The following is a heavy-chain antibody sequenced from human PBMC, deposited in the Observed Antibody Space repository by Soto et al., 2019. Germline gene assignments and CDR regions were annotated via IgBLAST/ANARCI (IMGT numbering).Heavy chain of an antibody. D-gene: IGHD1-26*01. CDR1: GGSISSGGYY. CDR2: IYYSGST. CDR3: ASGKAASKLSNWFDP. Sequence: SETLSLTCTVSGGSISSGGYYWSWIRQHPGKGLEWIGYIYYSGSTYYNPSLKSRVTISVDTSKNQFSLKLSSVTAADTAVYYCASGKAASKLSNWFDPWGQGTLVTVSS. J-gene: IGHJ5*02. V-gene: IGHV4-31*03.